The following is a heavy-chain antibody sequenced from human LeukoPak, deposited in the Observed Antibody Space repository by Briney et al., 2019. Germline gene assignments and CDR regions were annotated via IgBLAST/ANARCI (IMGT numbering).Heavy chain of an antibody. J-gene: IGHJ5*02. D-gene: IGHD1-26*01. V-gene: IGHV3-30*04. CDR3: AKKYSTGLDP. CDR2: TSFDGSKK. CDR1: GFTFTNYA. Sequence: GGSLRLSCAASGFTFTNYAFHWVRQAPGKGLEWVAVTSFDGSKKYYADSVNGRFTISRDNSKNTLYLQMNSLRAEDTAVYYCAKKYSTGLDPWGQGTLVTVSS.